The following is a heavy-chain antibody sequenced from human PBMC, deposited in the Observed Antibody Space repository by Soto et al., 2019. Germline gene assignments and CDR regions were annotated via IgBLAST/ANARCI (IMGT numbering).Heavy chain of an antibody. V-gene: IGHV3-23*01. CDR1: GFSFVNYA. Sequence: PGGSVRLSCAASGFSFVNYAMNWVRQAPGKGLEWVSGLSGSGTSTYYADSVKGRFTISRDNSRDTLFLQMNSLTADDTAVYYCARERYSSSWYQNWFDPWGQGTLVTVSS. J-gene: IGHJ5*02. D-gene: IGHD6-13*01. CDR2: LSGSGTST. CDR3: ARERYSSSWYQNWFDP.